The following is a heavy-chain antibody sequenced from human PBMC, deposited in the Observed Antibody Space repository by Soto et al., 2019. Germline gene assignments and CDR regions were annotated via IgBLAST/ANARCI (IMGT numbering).Heavy chain of an antibody. CDR1: GGTFSTYV. V-gene: IGHV1-69*12. CDR2: IIPIFGTA. J-gene: IGHJ6*01. D-gene: IGHD2-15*01. CDR3: ARRYCSGGSCYYYGMDV. Sequence: QVQLVQSGAEVKKPGSSVKVSCKASGGTFSTYVISWVRQAPGQGLEWMGGIIPIFGTANYAQKFQGRVTITADESTSTAYMELSSLRSEDTAVYYCARRYCSGGSCYYYGMDVWGQGTTVTVSS.